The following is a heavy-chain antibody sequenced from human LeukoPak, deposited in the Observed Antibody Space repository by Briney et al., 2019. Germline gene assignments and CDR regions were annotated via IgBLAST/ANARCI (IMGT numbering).Heavy chain of an antibody. CDR2: ISSTGSMI. J-gene: IGHJ3*02. D-gene: IGHD4-11*01. Sequence: PGGSLRLSCAASGFTFSSYEMNWVRQAPGKGLEWVSYISSTGSMIYYADSVKGRFTISRDNAKNSLYLRMNSLRAEDTAVYYCAREKDYTRDAFDIWGQGTMVTVSS. CDR3: AREKDYTRDAFDI. V-gene: IGHV3-48*03. CDR1: GFTFSSYE.